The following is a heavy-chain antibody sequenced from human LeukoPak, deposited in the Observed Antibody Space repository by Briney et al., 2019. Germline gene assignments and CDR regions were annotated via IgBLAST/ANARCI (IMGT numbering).Heavy chain of an antibody. J-gene: IGHJ4*02. D-gene: IGHD3-10*01. CDR1: GGSISSSNW. CDR3: ARDRYYYGSGSKPFDY. Sequence: SGTLSLTCAVSGGSISSSNWWSWVRQPPGKGLEWIGEIYHSGSTNYNPSLKSRVTISVDKSKNQFSLKLSSVTAADTAVYYCARDRYYYGSGSKPFDYWGQGTLVTVSS. V-gene: IGHV4-4*02. CDR2: IYHSGST.